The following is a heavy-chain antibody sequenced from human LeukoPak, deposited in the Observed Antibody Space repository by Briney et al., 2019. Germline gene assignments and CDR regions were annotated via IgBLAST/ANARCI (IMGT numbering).Heavy chain of an antibody. Sequence: SETLSLTCAVYGGSFSGYYWSWIRQPPGKGREGIGEINHSGSTNYNPSLKSRVTISVDTSKNQFSLKLSSVTAADTAVYYCARELGYGSGSIVDYWGQGTLVTVSS. CDR1: GGSFSGYY. V-gene: IGHV4-34*01. J-gene: IGHJ4*02. CDR2: INHSGST. CDR3: ARELGYGSGSIVDY. D-gene: IGHD3-10*01.